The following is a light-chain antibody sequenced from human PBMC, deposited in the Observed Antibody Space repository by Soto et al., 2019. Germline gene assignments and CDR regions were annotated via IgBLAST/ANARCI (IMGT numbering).Light chain of an antibody. CDR1: QTVSPW. V-gene: IGKV1-5*03. Sequence: DIHMTQSPATLSASVGDRVTITCRASQTVSPWLAWYQQKPGAAPHLLIYKVSNLESGVPSRFSGSGSGADFTLTINGLQPDDFATYYCQQYNRGVTFGPRTKVEIK. J-gene: IGKJ1*01. CDR2: KVS. CDR3: QQYNRGVT.